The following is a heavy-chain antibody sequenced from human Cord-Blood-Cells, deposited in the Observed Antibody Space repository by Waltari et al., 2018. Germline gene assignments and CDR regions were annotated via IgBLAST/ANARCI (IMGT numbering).Heavy chain of an antibody. CDR3: AREPDILTGYSPIDY. Sequence: QVQLVQSGAEVKKPGSSVKVSCKASGGTFSSYAISWVRQAPGQGLEWMGRIIPILGIANYAQKFQGRVTITADKSTSTAYMELSSLRSEDTAVYYCAREPDILTGYSPIDYWGQGTLVTVSS. D-gene: IGHD3-9*01. CDR1: GGTFSSYA. V-gene: IGHV1-69*09. CDR2: IIPILGIA. J-gene: IGHJ4*02.